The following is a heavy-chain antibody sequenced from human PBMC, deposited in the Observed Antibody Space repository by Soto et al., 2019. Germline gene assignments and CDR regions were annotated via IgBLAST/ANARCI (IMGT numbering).Heavy chain of an antibody. J-gene: IGHJ3*02. CDR2: ISAYNGNT. CDR3: ARGLTLYPYDILTNDAFDI. CDR1: GYTFTNYG. Sequence: QVQLVQSGAEVKKPGASVKVSCKASGYTFTNYGITWVRQAPGQGLEWAGWISAYNGNTSYAQKLQGRVTVTTDTSTSSAYMELRRLSSDDTSGYYCARGLTLYPYDILTNDAFDICGQGTKHTVSS. V-gene: IGHV1-18*01. D-gene: IGHD3-9*01.